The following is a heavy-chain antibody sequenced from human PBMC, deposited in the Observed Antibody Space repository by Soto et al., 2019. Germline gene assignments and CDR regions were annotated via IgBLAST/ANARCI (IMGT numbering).Heavy chain of an antibody. CDR2: INSDGSSR. CDR3: ARGGHTPVAYYYAMDV. D-gene: IGHD6-19*01. Sequence: EVQLVESGGGLVQPGGSLRLSCAASGFTFSRYWMHWVRQAPGKGLEWVSRINSDGSSRTDADFVKGRFTVSRDNAKNTLFLQVNSLRAEDTAVYYCARGGHTPVAYYYAMDVWGQGTTVTVSS. CDR1: GFTFSRYW. J-gene: IGHJ6*02. V-gene: IGHV3-74*03.